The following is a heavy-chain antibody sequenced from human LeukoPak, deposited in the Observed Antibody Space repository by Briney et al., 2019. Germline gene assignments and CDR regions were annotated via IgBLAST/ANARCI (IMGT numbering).Heavy chain of an antibody. J-gene: IGHJ6*03. CDR2: INWNGGST. Sequence: GGSLRLSCAASGFTFDDYGMSWVRQAPGKGLEWVSGINWNGGSTGYADSVKGRFTISRDNAKNSLYLQMNSLRAEDTALYYCARVPNLYYYYYMDVWGKGTTVTVSS. CDR3: ARVPNLYYYYYMDV. D-gene: IGHD1-14*01. CDR1: GFTFDDYG. V-gene: IGHV3-20*04.